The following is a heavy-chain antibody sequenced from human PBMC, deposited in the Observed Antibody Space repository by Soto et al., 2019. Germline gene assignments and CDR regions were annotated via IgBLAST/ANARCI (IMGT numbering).Heavy chain of an antibody. Sequence: VSLKISCKGSGYRFTSYWSGWVRRMPGKGLEWMGRIDPSDSYTNYSPSFQGHVTISADKSISTAYLQWSSLKASDTAMYYCARRGAVAGSDQCYGMAGWGKGTKVPVSS. CDR1: GYRFTSYW. D-gene: IGHD6-19*01. V-gene: IGHV5-10-1*01. CDR3: ARRGAVAGSDQCYGMAG. J-gene: IGHJ6*04. CDR2: IDPSDSYT.